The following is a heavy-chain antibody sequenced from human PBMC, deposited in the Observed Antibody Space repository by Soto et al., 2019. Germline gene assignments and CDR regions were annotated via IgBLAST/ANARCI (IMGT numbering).Heavy chain of an antibody. CDR1: GFTFDSYV. CDR3: AKEEIGDEAYFDY. J-gene: IGHJ4*02. CDR2: ISDSGGST. Sequence: GGSLRLSCAASGFTFDSYVMNWVRQAPGKGLEWVSGISDSGGSTYYIDSVKGRFTISRDNSRSTLYLHVNSLRAEDTAVYYCAKEEIGDEAYFDYWGQGTLVTVSS. V-gene: IGHV3-23*01.